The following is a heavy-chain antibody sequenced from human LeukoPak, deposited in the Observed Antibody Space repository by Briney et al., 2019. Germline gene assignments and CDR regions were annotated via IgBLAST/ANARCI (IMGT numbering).Heavy chain of an antibody. CDR2: IIPIFGTA. CDR3: ARSRIVGATGGYYYYMDV. D-gene: IGHD1-26*01. V-gene: IGHV1-69*05. CDR1: GGTFSSYA. Sequence: SVKVSCKASGGTFSSYAISWVRQAPGQGLEWMGRIIPIFGTANYAQKFQGRVTITTDESTSTAYMELSSLRSEDTAVYYCARSRIVGATGGYYYYMDVWGKGTTVTVSS. J-gene: IGHJ6*03.